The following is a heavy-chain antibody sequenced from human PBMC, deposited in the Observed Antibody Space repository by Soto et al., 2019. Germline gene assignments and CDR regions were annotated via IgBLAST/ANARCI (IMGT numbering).Heavy chain of an antibody. D-gene: IGHD6-25*01. J-gene: IGHJ5*02. CDR1: GYSFTSYW. CDR3: AVSRGSWFGP. CDR2: IDPSDSYT. V-gene: IGHV5-10-1*01. Sequence: PGESLKISCKGSGYSFTSYWISWVRQMPGKGLEWMGRIDPSDSYTNYSPSFQGHATISADKSISTAYLQWSSLKASDTAMYYCAVSRGSWFGPWGQGTLVTVSS.